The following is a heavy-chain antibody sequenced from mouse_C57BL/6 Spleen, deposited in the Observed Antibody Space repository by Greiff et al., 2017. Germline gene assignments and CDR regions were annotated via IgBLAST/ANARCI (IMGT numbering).Heavy chain of an antibody. J-gene: IGHJ2*01. Sequence: QVQLQQSGAELVKPGASVKISCKASGYAFSSYWMNWVKQRPGKGLEWIGQIYPGDGDTNYNGKFKGKATLTADKSSSTAYMQLSSLTSEDSAVYFCARGGDYDIFDYWGQGTTLTVSS. CDR3: ARGGDYDIFDY. D-gene: IGHD2-4*01. V-gene: IGHV1-80*01. CDR2: IYPGDGDT. CDR1: GYAFSSYW.